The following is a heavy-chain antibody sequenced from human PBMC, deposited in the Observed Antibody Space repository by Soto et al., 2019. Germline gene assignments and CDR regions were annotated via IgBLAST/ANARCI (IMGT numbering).Heavy chain of an antibody. D-gene: IGHD3-3*01. CDR2: IYWDDDK. J-gene: IGHJ4*02. CDR1: GFSLSTSEVG. Sequence: QITLKESGPTLLKPTQNLTLTCTFSGFSLSTSEVGVGWFRQPPGKPLEWLALIYWDDDKRYSPFLKSRLTISKDTSKSRVVLTMTNVDPVDTATYLCAHRFGWYYFHYWGQGTLVTVSS. V-gene: IGHV2-5*02. CDR3: AHRFGWYYFHY.